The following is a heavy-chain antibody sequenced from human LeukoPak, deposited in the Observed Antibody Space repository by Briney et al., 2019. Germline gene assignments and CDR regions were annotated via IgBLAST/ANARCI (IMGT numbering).Heavy chain of an antibody. CDR1: GFTFDDYA. CDR2: ISGDGDST. V-gene: IGHV3-43*02. J-gene: IGHJ4*02. CDR3: AKDKHSYGYNFDY. D-gene: IGHD5-18*01. Sequence: PGGSLRLSCAASGFTFDDYAMHWVRQAPGKGLEWVSLISGDGDSTYYADSVKGRFTISRDNSKNSLYLQMNSLRTEDTALFYCAKDKHSYGYNFDYWGQGTLVTVSS.